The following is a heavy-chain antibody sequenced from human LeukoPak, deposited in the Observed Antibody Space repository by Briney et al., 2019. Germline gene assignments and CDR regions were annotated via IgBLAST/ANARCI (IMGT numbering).Heavy chain of an antibody. CDR2: IYTSGST. Sequence: PSETLSLTCTVSGGSISSYYWSWIRQPAGKGLEWIGRIYTSGSTNYNPSLKSRVTMSVDTSKNQFSLKLSSVTAADTAVYYCARVPAANYYYYYIDVWGKGTTVTVSS. CDR1: GGSISSYY. V-gene: IGHV4-4*07. D-gene: IGHD2-2*01. J-gene: IGHJ6*03. CDR3: ARVPAANYYYYYIDV.